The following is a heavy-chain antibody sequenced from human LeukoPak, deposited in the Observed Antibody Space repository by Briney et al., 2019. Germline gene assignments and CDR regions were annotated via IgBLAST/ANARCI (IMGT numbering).Heavy chain of an antibody. CDR2: INSDGSST. D-gene: IGHD2-2*02. CDR3: ARLSYR. V-gene: IGHV3-74*01. J-gene: IGHJ4*02. Sequence: GGSLRLSCAASGFTFSNYWMHWVRHAPGKGLVWVSGINSDGSSTTYADSVKGRFTISRDNAKDTLYLQMNSLRAEDTAVYYCARLSYRWGQGTLVTVSS. CDR1: GFTFSNYW.